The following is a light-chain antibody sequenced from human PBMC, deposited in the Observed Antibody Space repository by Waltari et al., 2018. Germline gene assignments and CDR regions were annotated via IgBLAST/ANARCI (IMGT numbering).Light chain of an antibody. J-gene: IGKJ2*01. CDR1: QNILYSSNSKNY. Sequence: DIVMTQSPDSLAVSLGERATINCKSSQNILYSSNSKNYLASYQHKPGQPPKLLIYWASTRESGVPDRFSGSGSETDFTLTISSLQAEDVAVYYCQQYYSIPYTFGQGTKLEIK. CDR3: QQYYSIPYT. V-gene: IGKV4-1*01. CDR2: WAS.